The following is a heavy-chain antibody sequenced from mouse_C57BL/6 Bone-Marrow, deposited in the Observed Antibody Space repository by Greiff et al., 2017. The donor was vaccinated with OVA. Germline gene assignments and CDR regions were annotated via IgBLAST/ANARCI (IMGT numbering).Heavy chain of an antibody. CDR2: IDPETGGT. J-gene: IGHJ3*01. V-gene: IGHV1-15*01. CDR1: GYTFTDYE. Sequence: QVQLQQSGAELVRPGASVTLSCKASGYTFTDYEMHWVKQTPVHGLEWIGAIDPETGGTAYNQKFKGKAILTADKSSSTAYMELRSLTSEDSAVYYCTRWYYYYPFAYWGQGTLVTVSA. CDR3: TRWYYYYPFAY. D-gene: IGHD2-4*01.